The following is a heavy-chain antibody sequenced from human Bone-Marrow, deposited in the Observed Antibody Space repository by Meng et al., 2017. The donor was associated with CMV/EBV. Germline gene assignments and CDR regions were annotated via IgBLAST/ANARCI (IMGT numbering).Heavy chain of an antibody. CDR2: IYPNSGGT. CDR1: GYSFTDHY. V-gene: IGHV1-2*02. CDR3: ARDNDWGADD. Sequence: ASVKVSCKASGYSFTDHYVHWVRQAPGQGLEWMGWIYPNSGGTHYAQKFHGRLTVTTDTSISTGYMELSSLGSDDTAVYDCARDNDWGADDWGQGTLVTVSS. D-gene: IGHD3-9*01. J-gene: IGHJ4*01.